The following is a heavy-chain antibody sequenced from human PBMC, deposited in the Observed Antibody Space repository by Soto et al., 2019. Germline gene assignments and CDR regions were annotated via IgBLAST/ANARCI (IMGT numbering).Heavy chain of an antibody. D-gene: IGHD2-8*02. J-gene: IGHJ6*02. Sequence: GGSLSLSCAASGFTFNTYGMHWVRQAPGKGLEWLAVIWYDGSIKYYTDSVKGRFSVSRDNSKNTMYLQMNSLRAEDTAVYYCARIDCTGNNCRHYYFYAIDVWGQGTTVTVS. CDR2: IWYDGSIK. CDR1: GFTFNTYG. CDR3: ARIDCTGNNCRHYYFYAIDV. V-gene: IGHV3-33*01.